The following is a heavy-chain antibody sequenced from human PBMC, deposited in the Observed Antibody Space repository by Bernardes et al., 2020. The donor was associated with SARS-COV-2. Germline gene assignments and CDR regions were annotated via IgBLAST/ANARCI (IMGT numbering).Heavy chain of an antibody. CDR3: ARQQFNSSPFDY. J-gene: IGHJ4*02. CDR1: GGSLSSSSYY. CDR2: IYYTGTT. D-gene: IGHD3-10*01. Sequence: SETLSLTCTVSGGSLSSSSYYWNWIRQPPGKGLEWIGSIYYTGTTSYSPSLKSRVAVSVDRSKNQLSLMLRSVSAADTAVYYCARQQFNSSPFDYWGQGALVTVSS. V-gene: IGHV4-39*01.